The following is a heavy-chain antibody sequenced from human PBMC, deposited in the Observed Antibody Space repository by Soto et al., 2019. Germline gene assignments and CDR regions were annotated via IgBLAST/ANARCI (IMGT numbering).Heavy chain of an antibody. Sequence: SETLSLTCGVYGGSFSGCYWSWIRQPPGKGREGIGEINHSGSTNYNPSLKSRVTISVDTSNIQFSPKLSSVTAXETALCYCARGRGYSYGFSNLYDHRGQATMVT. CDR3: ARGRGYSYGFSNLYDH. D-gene: IGHD5-18*01. CDR1: GGSFSGCY. V-gene: IGHV4-34*01. J-gene: IGHJ5*02. CDR2: INHSGST.